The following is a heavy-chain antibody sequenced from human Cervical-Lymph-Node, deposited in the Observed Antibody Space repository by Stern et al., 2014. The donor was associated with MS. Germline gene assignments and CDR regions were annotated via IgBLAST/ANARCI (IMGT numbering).Heavy chain of an antibody. V-gene: IGHV1-3*01. J-gene: IGHJ3*02. CDR1: GYSFISHA. CDR2: INGDNGNT. D-gene: IGHD2-15*01. Sequence: QVQLMQSGAEVKDPGASVKVSCKASGYSFISHAMHWVRQAPGQTFEWIGWINGDNGNTKYSQKLQGRVTITRDKTTSTAYMELSSLTSEDTAVYYCARAGYCSPSTCSDAFDIWGQGTMVTVSS. CDR3: ARAGYCSPSTCSDAFDI.